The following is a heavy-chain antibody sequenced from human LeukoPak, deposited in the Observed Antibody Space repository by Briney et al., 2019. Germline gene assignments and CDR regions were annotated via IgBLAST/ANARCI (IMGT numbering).Heavy chain of an antibody. V-gene: IGHV1-2*02. CDR2: INPNSGGT. CDR3: ARPRGIAAAGKVDWFDP. D-gene: IGHD6-13*01. CDR1: GYTFTGYY. Sequence: ASVKVSCKASGYTFTGYYMHWVRQAPGRGLEWMGWINPNSGGTNYAQKFQGRVTMTRDTSISTAYMELSRLRSDDTAVYYCARPRGIAAAGKVDWFDPWGQGTLVTVSS. J-gene: IGHJ5*02.